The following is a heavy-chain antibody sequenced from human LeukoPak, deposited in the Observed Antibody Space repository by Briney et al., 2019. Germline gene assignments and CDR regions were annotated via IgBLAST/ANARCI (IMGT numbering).Heavy chain of an antibody. V-gene: IGHV1-2*06. CDR1: GYTFTGYF. CDR3: ARGRTIFGVITHLFDY. J-gene: IGHJ4*02. CDR2: VNPNRGGT. D-gene: IGHD3-3*01. Sequence: ASVKVSCXASGYTFTGYFLHWVRQAPGQGLEWMGRVNPNRGGTNCAQKFQGRVTMTRDTSISTAYMELSRLRSDDTAVYYCARGRTIFGVITHLFDYWGQGTLVTVSS.